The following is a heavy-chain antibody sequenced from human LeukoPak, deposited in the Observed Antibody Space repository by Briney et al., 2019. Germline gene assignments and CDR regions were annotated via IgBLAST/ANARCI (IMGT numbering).Heavy chain of an antibody. J-gene: IGHJ4*02. Sequence: GGSLRLSCAASGFTFSSHSMNWVRQAPGKGLEWVSAISGSGGSTYYADSVKGRFTISRDNSKNTLYLQMNSLRAEDTAVYYCATGSYIVAPYWGQGTLVTVSS. D-gene: IGHD5-12*01. CDR3: ATGSYIVAPY. V-gene: IGHV3-23*01. CDR1: GFTFSSHS. CDR2: ISGSGGST.